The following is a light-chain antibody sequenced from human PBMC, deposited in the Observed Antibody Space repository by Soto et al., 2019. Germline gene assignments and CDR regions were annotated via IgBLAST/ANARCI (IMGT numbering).Light chain of an antibody. CDR2: WAS. CDR1: QSVLYSSNNKNL. CDR3: QQYYSPPRYT. V-gene: IGKV4-1*01. Sequence: DIVMTQSPDSLAVSLGERATINCKSSQSVLYSSNNKNLIAWYQQKKGQPPRLLIYWASTRESGVPDRFSGSGSGKDFPLTISSLQAEDVAVYYCQQYYSPPRYTFGQGTKLEI. J-gene: IGKJ2*01.